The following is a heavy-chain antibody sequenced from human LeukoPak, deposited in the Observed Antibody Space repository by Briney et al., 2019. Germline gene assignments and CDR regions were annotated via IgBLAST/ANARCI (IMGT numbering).Heavy chain of an antibody. V-gene: IGHV3-30*18. CDR1: GFTFSNYG. Sequence: GGSLRLSCAASGFTFSNYGMHWVRQAPGKGLEWVAVISYDGNNKYYTDSMKGRFSISRDNSKNTLYLQMNSLRAEDTAVYYCAKAPGIAESLGGGDWFDPWGQGTLVTVSS. D-gene: IGHD6-13*01. J-gene: IGHJ5*02. CDR2: ISYDGNNK. CDR3: AKAPGIAESLGGGDWFDP.